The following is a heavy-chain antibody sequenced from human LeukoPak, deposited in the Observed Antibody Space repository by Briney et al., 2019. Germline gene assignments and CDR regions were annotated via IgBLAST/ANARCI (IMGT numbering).Heavy chain of an antibody. V-gene: IGHV1-69*05. CDR1: GGTFSSYA. CDR3: ARDRQTGTVGYAFDI. CDR2: IIPIFGTA. J-gene: IGHJ3*02. D-gene: IGHD1-7*01. Sequence: SVKVSCKASGGTFSSYAISWGRQAPGQGLEWLGGIIPIFGTAKYAQKFQGRVTITTDESTSTAYMEMSSLRSEDTAVYYCARDRQTGTVGYAFDIWGQGTMVTVSS.